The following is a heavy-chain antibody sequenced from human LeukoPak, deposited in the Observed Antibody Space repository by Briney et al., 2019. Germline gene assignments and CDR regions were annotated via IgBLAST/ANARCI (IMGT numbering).Heavy chain of an antibody. CDR3: ATRDYGDYQFDY. J-gene: IGHJ4*02. V-gene: IGHV4-30-4*01. Sequence: SETLSLTCTVSGGSISSGDYYWSWIRQPPGKGPEWIGYIYYSGSTYYNPSLKSRVTISVDTSKNQFSLKLSSVTAADTAVYYCATRDYGDYQFDYWGQGTLVTVSS. CDR1: GGSISSGDYY. D-gene: IGHD4-17*01. CDR2: IYYSGST.